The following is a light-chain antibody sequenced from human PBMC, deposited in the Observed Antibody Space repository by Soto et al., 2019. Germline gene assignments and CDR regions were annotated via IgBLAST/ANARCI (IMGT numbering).Light chain of an antibody. V-gene: IGKV3-20*01. CDR3: QQYGSSPLT. J-gene: IGKJ4*01. CDR1: QSVNSSS. Sequence: EIVLTQSPGTLPLSPEERATLSCRASQSVNSSSLAWYQQKPGQSPRLLIYGASSRATGIPARFSGSGSGTDFTLTISRLEPEDFAVYYCQQYGSSPLTFGGGTKVEIK. CDR2: GAS.